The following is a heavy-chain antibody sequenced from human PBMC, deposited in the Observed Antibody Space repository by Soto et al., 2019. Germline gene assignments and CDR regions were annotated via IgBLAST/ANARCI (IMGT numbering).Heavy chain of an antibody. CDR3: ATPGYSYGPFEY. CDR1: GGTFSSYA. J-gene: IGHJ4*02. Sequence: QVQLVQSGAEVKKPGSSVKVSCKASGGTFSSYAISWVRQAPGQGLEWMGGIIPIFGTANYAQKFQGRVTITADESTSTAYMELSSLRSAETAVYYCATPGYSYGPFEYWGQGTLVTVSS. V-gene: IGHV1-69*12. CDR2: IIPIFGTA. D-gene: IGHD5-18*01.